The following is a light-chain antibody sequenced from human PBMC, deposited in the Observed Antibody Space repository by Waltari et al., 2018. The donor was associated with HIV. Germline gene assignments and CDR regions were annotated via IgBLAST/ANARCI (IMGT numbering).Light chain of an antibody. CDR3: QQRSNWPLT. Sequence: EIVLTQSPATLSLSPGERATLSCRASQSVSSYLAGYQQKPGQAPRLLIYDASDRATGIPARFSGSWSGTDFTLTISSLEPEDFAVYYCQQRSNWPLTFGGGTKVEIK. J-gene: IGKJ4*01. CDR1: QSVSSY. V-gene: IGKV3-11*01. CDR2: DAS.